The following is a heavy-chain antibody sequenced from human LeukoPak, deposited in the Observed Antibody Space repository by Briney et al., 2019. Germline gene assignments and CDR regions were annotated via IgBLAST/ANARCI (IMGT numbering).Heavy chain of an antibody. CDR1: GFTFSSYA. V-gene: IGHV3-23*01. J-gene: IGHJ4*02. CDR3: AKDFSILSTIPYYFDY. D-gene: IGHD5/OR15-5a*01. CDR2: ISGSGGST. Sequence: SGGSLRLSCAASGFTFSSYAMSWARQAPGKGLEWVSAISGSGGSTYYADSVKGRFTISRDNSKNTLYLQMNSLRAEDTAVYYCAKDFSILSTIPYYFDYWGQGTLVTVSS.